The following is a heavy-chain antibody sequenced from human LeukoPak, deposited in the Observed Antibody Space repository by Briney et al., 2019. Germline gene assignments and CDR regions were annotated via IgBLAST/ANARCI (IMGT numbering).Heavy chain of an antibody. Sequence: GGSLRLSCAASGFTFSNSWMHWVRRTPGKGLAWVSRMNSGGNMIYYADSVKGRFIISRDNAKNTLYLQMHSLRDEDTAVYYCVTAGQYRFDNWGRGTLVTVSS. CDR2: MNSGGNMI. CDR3: VTAGQYRFDN. V-gene: IGHV3-74*01. CDR1: GFTFSNSW. J-gene: IGHJ4*02. D-gene: IGHD5-18*01.